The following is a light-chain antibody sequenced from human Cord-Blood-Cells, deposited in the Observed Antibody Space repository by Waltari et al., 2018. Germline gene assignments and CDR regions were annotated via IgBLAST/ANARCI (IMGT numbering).Light chain of an antibody. Sequence: QSALTQPASVSGSPGQSLTIHCTGTSSDVGGYNYVSRYQQHPGKAPKLMIYDVSNRPSGVSNRFSGSKSGNTASLTISGLQAEDEADYYCSSYTSSSTLHYVFGTGTKVTVL. V-gene: IGLV2-14*01. J-gene: IGLJ1*01. CDR3: SSYTSSSTLHYV. CDR1: SSDVGGYNY. CDR2: DVS.